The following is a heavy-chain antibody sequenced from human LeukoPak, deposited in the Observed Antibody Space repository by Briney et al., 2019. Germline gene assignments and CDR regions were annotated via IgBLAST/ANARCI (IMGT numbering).Heavy chain of an antibody. CDR1: GFTFSSYA. V-gene: IGHV3-30*18. Sequence: GGSLRLSCAASGFTFSSYAMSWVRQAPGKGLEWVAVISYDGSNKYYADSVKGRFTISRDNSENTLYLQMNSLRAEDTAVYYCAKSPSSWKFDDWGQGTLVTVSS. D-gene: IGHD6-13*01. J-gene: IGHJ4*02. CDR3: AKSPSSWKFDD. CDR2: ISYDGSNK.